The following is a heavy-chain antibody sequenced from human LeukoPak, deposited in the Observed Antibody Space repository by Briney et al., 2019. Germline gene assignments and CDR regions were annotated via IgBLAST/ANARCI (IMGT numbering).Heavy chain of an antibody. V-gene: IGHV3-23*01. CDR1: GFTFSSYG. Sequence: PGGTLRLSCAASGFTFSSYGMSWVRQAPGKGLEWVSAISGSGGSTYYADSEKGRFTISRDNSKNTLYLQMNSLRAEDTAVYYCAKGASMVRGVNYYYYYYMDVWGKGTTVTVSS. D-gene: IGHD3-10*01. J-gene: IGHJ6*03. CDR2: ISGSGGST. CDR3: AKGASMVRGVNYYYYYYMDV.